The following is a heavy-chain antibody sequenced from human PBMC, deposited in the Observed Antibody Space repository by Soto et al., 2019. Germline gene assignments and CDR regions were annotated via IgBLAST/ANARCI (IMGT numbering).Heavy chain of an antibody. CDR3: AGSAYYHNSGMDV. CDR2: IYHSGST. D-gene: IGHD3-22*01. V-gene: IGHV4-30-2*01. J-gene: IGHJ6*02. Sequence: QLQLQESGSGLVKPSQTLSLTCAVSGGSISSGGYSWSRIRQPSGMGLEWIGYIYHSGSTYYNPSLKSRVTISVDRSKNQFSLKLSSVTAADTAVYYCAGSAYYHNSGMDVWGQGTTVTVSS. CDR1: GGSISSGGYS.